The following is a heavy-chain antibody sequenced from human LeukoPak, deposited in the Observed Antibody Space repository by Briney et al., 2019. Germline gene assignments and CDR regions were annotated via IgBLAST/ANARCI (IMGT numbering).Heavy chain of an antibody. V-gene: IGHV4-39*01. D-gene: IGHD6-13*01. J-gene: IGHJ5*02. CDR1: GGSISSSSYY. Sequence: SETLSLTCTVSGGSISSSSYYWGWIRQPPGKGLEWIGSIYYSGSTYYNPSLKSRVTISVDTSKNQFSLKLSSVTAADTAVYYCARKLRAAAGKWNWFDPWGQGTLVTVSS. CDR2: IYYSGST. CDR3: ARKLRAAAGKWNWFDP.